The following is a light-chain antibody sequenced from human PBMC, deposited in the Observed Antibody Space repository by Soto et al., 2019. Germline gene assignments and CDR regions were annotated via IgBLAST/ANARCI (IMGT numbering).Light chain of an antibody. CDR3: QPYNSYWT. Sequence: DIQMTQSPSTLSASVGDRVTITCRASQSISSGLAWYQQKPGKAPKFLVYKASSLDSGVPSRFSGSGSGTEFTLAIRSLQPDDFATYYCQPYNSYWTFGQGTKVEIK. V-gene: IGKV1-5*03. J-gene: IGKJ1*01. CDR2: KAS. CDR1: QSISSG.